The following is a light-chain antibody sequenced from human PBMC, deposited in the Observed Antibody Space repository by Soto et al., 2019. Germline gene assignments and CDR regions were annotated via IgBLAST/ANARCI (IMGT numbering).Light chain of an antibody. CDR2: EVD. CDR1: RCDVGAYNY. J-gene: IGLJ1*01. CDR3: RSFTSRFTFV. V-gene: IGLV2-14*01. Sequence: QSVLTQPASVSGSPGQSIAISCTGTRCDVGAYNYVSWYQQHPGKAPKVMISEVDNRPSRVSDRFSGSKSGNTASLTIFWVQAEDEADYYCRSFTSRFTFVFGTGT.